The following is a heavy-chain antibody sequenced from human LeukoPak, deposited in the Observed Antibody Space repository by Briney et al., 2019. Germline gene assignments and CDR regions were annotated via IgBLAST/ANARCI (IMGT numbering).Heavy chain of an antibody. V-gene: IGHV1-8*03. CDR1: GYTFTRYD. D-gene: IGHD3-10*01. J-gene: IGHJ4*02. CDR3: ARVWQFFDSGSYLLY. CDR2: MNTKSGNT. Sequence: GASVKVSCKASGYTFTRYDINWVRQATGQGLEWMGWMNTKSGNTGHAQKFQGRVTITRDTSISTVYMELSRLRSDDTAVYYCARVWQFFDSGSYLLYWGRGTLVTVSS.